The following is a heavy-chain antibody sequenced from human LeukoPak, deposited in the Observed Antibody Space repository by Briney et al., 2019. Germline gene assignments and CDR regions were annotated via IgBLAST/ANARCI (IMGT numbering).Heavy chain of an antibody. V-gene: IGHV1-2*02. CDR3: ASTGQQLVDGGWFDP. D-gene: IGHD6-13*01. CDR1: GYTFTGYY. J-gene: IGHJ5*02. CDR2: INPNSGGT. Sequence: GASVKVSCKASGYTFTGYYMYWVRQAPGQGLEWMGWINPNSGGTNYAQKFQGRVTMTRDTSISTAYMELSRLRSDDTAVYFCASTGQQLVDGGWFDPWGQGTLVTVSS.